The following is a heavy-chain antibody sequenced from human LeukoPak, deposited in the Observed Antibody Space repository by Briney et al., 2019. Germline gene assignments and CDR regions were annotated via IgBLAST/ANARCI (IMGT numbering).Heavy chain of an antibody. D-gene: IGHD3-10*01. CDR3: ARFPIRGSSSDY. J-gene: IGHJ4*02. CDR2: ISYDGSNK. Sequence: GRSLRLSCAASGFTFSSYSMHWVRQAPGKGLEWVAAISYDGSNKYYADSVKGRFTISRDNSKNTLYLQMNSLRAEDTAVYYCARFPIRGSSSDYWGQGTLVTVSS. CDR1: GFTFSSYS. V-gene: IGHV3-30*04.